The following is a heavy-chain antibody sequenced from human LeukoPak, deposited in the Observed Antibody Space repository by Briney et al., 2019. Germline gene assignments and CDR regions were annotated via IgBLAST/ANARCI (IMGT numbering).Heavy chain of an antibody. CDR3: AREGYYDTGAAFDI. Sequence: PGGSLRLSCAASGFTLSSYGMHWVRQAPGKGLEWVAVTRYDGSNKYYADSVKGRFTISRDNSKNTLYLQMNSPRAEDTAVYYCAREGYYDTGAAFDIWGQGTMVTVSS. V-gene: IGHV3-30*02. J-gene: IGHJ3*02. D-gene: IGHD3-22*01. CDR1: GFTLSSYG. CDR2: TRYDGSNK.